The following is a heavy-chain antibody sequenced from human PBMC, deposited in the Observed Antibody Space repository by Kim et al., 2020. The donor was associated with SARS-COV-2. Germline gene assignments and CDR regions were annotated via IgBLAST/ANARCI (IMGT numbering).Heavy chain of an antibody. CDR2: IYYNGNT. V-gene: IGHV4-61*05. D-gene: IGHD3-10*01. CDR1: GGSISISTYY. Sequence: SETLSLTCSVSGGSISISTYYWSWIRQPPGKGLEWIGHIYYNGNTNYNPPLKSRVTMSVDTSKNQFPLTLNSVTAADTAVYYCARHPGSYHYGMDVWGQG. CDR3: ARHPGSYHYGMDV. J-gene: IGHJ6*02.